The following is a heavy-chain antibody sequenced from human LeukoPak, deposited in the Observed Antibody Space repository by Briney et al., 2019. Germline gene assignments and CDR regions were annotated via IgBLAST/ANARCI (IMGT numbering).Heavy chain of an antibody. CDR3: TQLVPRLGAFDI. V-gene: IGHV4-59*01. CDR2: IYYSGST. Sequence: PSETLSLTCTVSGGSISSYYWSWIRQPPGKGLEWIGYIYYSGSTNYNPSLKSRVTISVDTSKNQFSLKLSSVTAADTAVYYCTQLVPRLGAFDIWGQGTMVTVSS. D-gene: IGHD6-13*01. CDR1: GGSISSYY. J-gene: IGHJ3*02.